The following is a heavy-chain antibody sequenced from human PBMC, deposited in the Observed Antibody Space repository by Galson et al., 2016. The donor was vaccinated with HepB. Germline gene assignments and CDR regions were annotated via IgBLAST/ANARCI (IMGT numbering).Heavy chain of an antibody. CDR1: GFTFSNAW. V-gene: IGHV3-15*07. CDR2: IKSKTDGGTT. CDR3: TTDRNIEGIAVAGNDY. Sequence: SLRLSCAASGFTFSNAWMNWVRQAPGKGLEWVGRIKSKTDGGTTENGAPVKGRFTISRDDSKSTLYLQMNSLKTEDTAVYYCTTDRNIEGIAVAGNDYWAREPWSPSPQ. J-gene: IGHJ4*02. D-gene: IGHD6-19*01.